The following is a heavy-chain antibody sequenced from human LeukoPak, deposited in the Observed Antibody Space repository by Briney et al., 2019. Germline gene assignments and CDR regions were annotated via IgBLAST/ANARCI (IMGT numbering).Heavy chain of an antibody. CDR1: GRSISSYY. CDR2: IYHSGST. V-gene: IGHV4-59*01. D-gene: IGHD1-26*01. J-gene: IGHJ4*02. Sequence: SSETLSLTCTVSGRSISSYYWSWIRQSPGKGLEWIGHIYHSGSTNYNPSLKSRVTMSVDRSKNQFSLKLSSVTAADTALYYCARKGDRGSAGFIDYWGQGTLVTVSS. CDR3: ARKGDRGSAGFIDY.